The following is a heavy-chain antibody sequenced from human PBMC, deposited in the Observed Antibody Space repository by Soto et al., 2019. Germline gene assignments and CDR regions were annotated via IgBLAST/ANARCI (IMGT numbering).Heavy chain of an antibody. CDR1: GFIFSTYA. J-gene: IGHJ3*02. Sequence: EVQLLESGGGLVQPGGSLRLSCAASGFIFSTYAMNWVRQAPGKGLELVASIDQSGGTAYYAESVRGRFAISRDNSISTLYLQMSSLRAEDTALYYCAHPRGYGVFDAVDIWGQGTMVTVSS. D-gene: IGHD4-17*01. CDR2: IDQSGGTA. V-gene: IGHV3-23*01. CDR3: AHPRGYGVFDAVDI.